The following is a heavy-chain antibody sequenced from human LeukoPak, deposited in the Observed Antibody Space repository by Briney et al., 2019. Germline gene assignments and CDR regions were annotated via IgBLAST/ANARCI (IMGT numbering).Heavy chain of an antibody. CDR2: ISGSGGST. V-gene: IGHV3-23*01. D-gene: IGHD1-1*01. CDR1: GFTFSSYA. J-gene: IGHJ4*02. Sequence: GRSLRLSCAASGFTFSSYAMHWVRQAPGKGLEWVSAISGSGGSTYYADSVKGRFTISRDNSKNTLYLQMNSLRAEDTAVYYCAKDQLNWDISDYWGQGTLVTVSS. CDR3: AKDQLNWDISDY.